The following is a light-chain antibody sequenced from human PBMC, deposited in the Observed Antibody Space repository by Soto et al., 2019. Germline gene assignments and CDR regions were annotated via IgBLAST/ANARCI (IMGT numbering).Light chain of an antibody. Sequence: QSALTQPPSAAGSPGQSVTISCTGTSSDVGGYNYVSWYQQHPGKAPKLMISEVSKRPSGVADRFSGSKSGNTASLTVSGPHAEDEADYSCSSFAGNNNSVFGGWTKLTVL. V-gene: IGLV2-8*01. CDR2: EVS. CDR1: SSDVGGYNY. J-gene: IGLJ2*01. CDR3: SSFAGNNNSV.